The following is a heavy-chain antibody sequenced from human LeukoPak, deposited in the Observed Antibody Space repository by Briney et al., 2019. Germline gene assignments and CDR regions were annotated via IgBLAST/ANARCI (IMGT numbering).Heavy chain of an antibody. J-gene: IGHJ6*03. CDR1: GFTVSSNY. V-gene: IGHV3-53*01. Sequence: GGSLRLSCAASGFTVSSNYMSWVRQAPGKGLEWVSVIYSGGSTYYADSVKGRFTISRDNSKNTLYLQMNSLRAEDTAVYYCARDLGGPAFYYYYMDVWGKGTTVTVSS. D-gene: IGHD3-16*01. CDR2: IYSGGST. CDR3: ARDLGGPAFYYYYMDV.